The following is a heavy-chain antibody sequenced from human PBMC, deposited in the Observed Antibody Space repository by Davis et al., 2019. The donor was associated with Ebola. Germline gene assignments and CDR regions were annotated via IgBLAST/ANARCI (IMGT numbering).Heavy chain of an antibody. V-gene: IGHV1-18*04. CDR1: GYTFTSHG. Sequence: AASVKVSCKASGYTFTSHGITWVRQAPGQGLEWMGWISVYNGNTHYAQKFQGRVTITADESTSTAYMELSSLRSEDTAVYYCASRAHSSGQTDFDYWGQGTLVTVSS. D-gene: IGHD3-22*01. CDR2: ISVYNGNT. J-gene: IGHJ4*02. CDR3: ASRAHSSGQTDFDY.